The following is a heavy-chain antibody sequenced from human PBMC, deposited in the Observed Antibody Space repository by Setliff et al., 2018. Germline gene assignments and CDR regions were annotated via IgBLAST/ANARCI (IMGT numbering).Heavy chain of an antibody. J-gene: IGHJ6*03. Sequence: GSLRLSCAASGFTFSSYTMNWVRQAPGKGLEWVSYISSSSRTKYYADSVKGRFTISRDNAKNSLYLQMNSLRAEDTAVYYCARGPTIFGAIYYMDVWGKGTTVTVSS. D-gene: IGHD3-3*01. CDR3: ARGPTIFGAIYYMDV. CDR1: GFTFSSYT. CDR2: ISSSSRTK. V-gene: IGHV3-48*01.